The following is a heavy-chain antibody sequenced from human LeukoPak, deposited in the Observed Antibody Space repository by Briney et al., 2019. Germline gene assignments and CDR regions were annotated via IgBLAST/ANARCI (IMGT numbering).Heavy chain of an antibody. V-gene: IGHV1-2*06. D-gene: IGHD2-2*01. J-gene: IGHJ5*02. CDR1: GYTFTGYY. Sequence: ASVKVSCKASGYTFTGYYMHWVRQAPGQGLEWMGRINPNSGGTNYAQKFQGRVTMTRDTSISTAYMELSRLRSDDTAVYYCARRRKGDCSSTSCSNWFDPWGQGTLVTVSS. CDR3: ARRRKGDCSSTSCSNWFDP. CDR2: INPNSGGT.